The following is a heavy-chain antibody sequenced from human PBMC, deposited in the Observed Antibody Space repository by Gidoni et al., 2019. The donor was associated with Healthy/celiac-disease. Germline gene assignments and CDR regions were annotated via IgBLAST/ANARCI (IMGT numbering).Heavy chain of an antibody. D-gene: IGHD4-17*01. J-gene: IGHJ4*02. CDR2: ISYDGSNK. CDR1: GFTFSRYA. CDR3: ARDCQRTGLLPTQFDY. Sequence: QVQLVESGGGVVQPGGSLRLSFAASGFTFSRYAMHWVRQAPGKGLVWVAVISYDGSNKYYADSVKGRFTISRDNSKNTLYLQMNSLRAEDTAVYYCARDCQRTGLLPTQFDYWGQGTLVTVSS. V-gene: IGHV3-30-3*01.